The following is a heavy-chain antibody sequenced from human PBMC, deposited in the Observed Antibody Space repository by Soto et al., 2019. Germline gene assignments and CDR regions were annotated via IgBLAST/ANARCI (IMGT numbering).Heavy chain of an antibody. J-gene: IGHJ4*02. D-gene: IGHD5-18*01. Sequence: GGSLRLSCAASGFTFDDYTMHWVRQAPGKGLEWVSLISWDGGSTYYADSVKGRFTISRDNTKNTLYLQMNSLRAEDTALYYCATPLIVDTAMPNLDYWGQGTLVTVSS. CDR1: GFTFDDYT. V-gene: IGHV3-43*01. CDR2: ISWDGGST. CDR3: ATPLIVDTAMPNLDY.